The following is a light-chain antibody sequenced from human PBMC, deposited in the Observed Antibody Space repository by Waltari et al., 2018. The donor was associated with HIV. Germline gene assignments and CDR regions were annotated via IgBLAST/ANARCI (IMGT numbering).Light chain of an antibody. Sequence: QARLTQPPSVSTDLNQRATLTCTGNTDNIDHQGPAWLQQHQGLPPKLLFYRNYDRPPGIPERFSASRSGDTASLTIGGIQPEDEADYYCLAWDTSLSGWVFGGGT. CDR1: TDNIDHQG. CDR2: RNY. V-gene: IGLV10-54*04. J-gene: IGLJ3*02. CDR3: LAWDTSLSGWV.